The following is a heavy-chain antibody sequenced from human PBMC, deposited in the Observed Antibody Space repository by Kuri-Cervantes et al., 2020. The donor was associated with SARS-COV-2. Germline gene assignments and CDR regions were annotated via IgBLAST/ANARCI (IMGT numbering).Heavy chain of an antibody. CDR1: GYTFTGYD. CDR2: MNPNSGNT. D-gene: IGHD6-13*01. Sequence: ASVKVSCKASGYTFTGYDINWVRQATGQGLEWMGWMNPNSGNTGYAQKFQGRVTMTRNTSISTAYMELSSLRSEDTAVYYCATHSSSWYKAFDIWGQGTMVTVSS. V-gene: IGHV1-8*02. CDR3: ATHSSSWYKAFDI. J-gene: IGHJ3*02.